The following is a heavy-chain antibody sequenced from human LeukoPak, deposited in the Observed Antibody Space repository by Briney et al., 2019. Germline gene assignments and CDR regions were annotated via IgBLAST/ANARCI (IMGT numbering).Heavy chain of an antibody. CDR1: GGSISSYY. Sequence: KPSETLSLTCTVSGGSISSYYWGWIRQPPGKGLEWIGSIYHSGSTYYNPSLKSRVTISVDTSKNQFSLKLSSVTAADTAVYYCARDSLAYCGGDCCSYYFDYWGQGTLVTVSS. V-gene: IGHV4-38-2*02. D-gene: IGHD2-21*02. J-gene: IGHJ4*02. CDR3: ARDSLAYCGGDCCSYYFDY. CDR2: IYHSGST.